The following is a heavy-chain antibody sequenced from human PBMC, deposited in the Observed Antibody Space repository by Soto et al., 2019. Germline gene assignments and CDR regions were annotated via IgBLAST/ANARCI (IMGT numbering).Heavy chain of an antibody. J-gene: IGHJ6*02. Sequence: SVKVSCKASGGTFSSYAISWVRQAPGQGLEWMGGIIPIFGTANYAQKFQGRVTITADKSTSTAYMELSRLRSEDTAVYYCARSGPKGDDFWSGPEFYYYGMDVWGQGTTVTVSS. D-gene: IGHD3-3*01. CDR1: GGTFSSYA. V-gene: IGHV1-69*06. CDR2: IIPIFGTA. CDR3: ARSGPKGDDFWSGPEFYYYGMDV.